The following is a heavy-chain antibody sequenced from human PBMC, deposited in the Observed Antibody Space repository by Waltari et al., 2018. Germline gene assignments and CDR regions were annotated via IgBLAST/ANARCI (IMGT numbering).Heavy chain of an antibody. J-gene: IGHJ3*01. V-gene: IGHV4-39*01. D-gene: IGHD3-16*01. Sequence: QLHLQESGPGLVKPSETLSLTCSVSGGPITTSLHYGGWIRQPPGKGLEWTGTISYSGATYYNPSLRSRVTISLDTSKNQFSLKLNSVTAADTAVYYCATYVGASVGTAAFDVWGQGTMVTVSS. CDR3: ATYVGASVGTAAFDV. CDR2: ISYSGAT. CDR1: GGPITTSLHY.